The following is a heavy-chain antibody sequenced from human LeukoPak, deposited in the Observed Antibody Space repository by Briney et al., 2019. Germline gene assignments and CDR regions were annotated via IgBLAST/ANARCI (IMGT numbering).Heavy chain of an antibody. CDR1: GGSISSYY. Sequence: SETLSLTCTVSGGSISSYYWSWIRQPPGKGLEWIGYIYYSGSTNYNPSLKSRVTISVDTSKNQFSLKLSSVTAADTAVYYCARGLRYFVWLQRGQGTLVTVSS. V-gene: IGHV4-59*01. CDR2: IYYSGST. J-gene: IGHJ4*02. D-gene: IGHD3-9*01. CDR3: ARGLRYFVWLQ.